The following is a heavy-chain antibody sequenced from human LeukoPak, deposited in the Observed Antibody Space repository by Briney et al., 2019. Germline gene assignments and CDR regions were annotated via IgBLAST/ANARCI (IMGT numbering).Heavy chain of an antibody. J-gene: IGHJ4*02. D-gene: IGHD6-13*01. CDR3: ARTVSSSWYRHFDY. V-gene: IGHV4-34*01. CDR1: GGSFSGYY. CDR2: INYSGST. Sequence: PSETLSLTCAVYGGSFSGYYWSWIRQPPGKGLEWIGEINYSGSTNYNPSLKSRVTISVDTSKNQFSLKLSSVTAADTAVYYCARTVSSSWYRHFDYWGQGTLVTVSS.